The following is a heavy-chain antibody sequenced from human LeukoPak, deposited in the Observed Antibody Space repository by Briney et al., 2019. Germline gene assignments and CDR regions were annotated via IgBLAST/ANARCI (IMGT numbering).Heavy chain of an antibody. D-gene: IGHD6-13*01. CDR2: ISGSGGST. Sequence: GGSLRLSCAASGFTLSSYAMSWVRQAPGKGVEWVSAISGSGGSTYYADSVKGRFTISRDNSKNTLYLQMNSLRAEDTAVYYCAKGSVYSSSWVDWFDRWGQGTLVTVSS. V-gene: IGHV3-23*01. CDR1: GFTLSSYA. CDR3: AKGSVYSSSWVDWFDR. J-gene: IGHJ5*02.